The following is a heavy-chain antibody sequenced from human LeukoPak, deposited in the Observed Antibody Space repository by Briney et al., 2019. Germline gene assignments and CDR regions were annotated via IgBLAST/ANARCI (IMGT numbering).Heavy chain of an antibody. Sequence: PSETLSLTCTVSGGSISSYYWSWIRQPPGKGLEWIGYIYYSGSTNYNPSLKSRVTISVDTSKNQFSLKLSSVTAADTAVYYCARVVGEYYDFWSGYWEYYYYMDVWGKGTTVTVSS. CDR3: ARVVGEYYDFWSGYWEYYYYMDV. D-gene: IGHD3-3*01. CDR1: GGSISSYY. V-gene: IGHV4-59*01. CDR2: IYYSGST. J-gene: IGHJ6*03.